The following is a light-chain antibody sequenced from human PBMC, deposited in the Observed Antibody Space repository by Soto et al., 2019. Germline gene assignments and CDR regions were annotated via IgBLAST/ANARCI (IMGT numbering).Light chain of an antibody. Sequence: EIVMTQSPAPLSVSPGARATLSCRASQSVSSNFAWYQQKPGQAPRLLIYGASTRATGIPARFSGSGSGTEFTLTISSLQSEDFAVYYCQQYNNWPYTFGQGTKLEIK. CDR1: QSVSSN. V-gene: IGKV3-15*01. CDR2: GAS. J-gene: IGKJ2*01. CDR3: QQYNNWPYT.